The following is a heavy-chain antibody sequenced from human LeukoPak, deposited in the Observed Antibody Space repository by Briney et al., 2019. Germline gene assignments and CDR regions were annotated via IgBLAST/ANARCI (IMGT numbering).Heavy chain of an antibody. CDR2: IKQDESQK. CDR1: GFTFSGFW. Sequence: GGSLRLSCTVSGFTFSGFWMSWVRQAPGRGLEWVASIKQDESQKHYVDSVKGRFTISRDNAKNSLYLQMSSLRAEDTALYYCARPFGDVTTYDYWGQGTLVTVSS. CDR3: ARPFGDVTTYDY. J-gene: IGHJ4*02. V-gene: IGHV3-7*01. D-gene: IGHD4-17*01.